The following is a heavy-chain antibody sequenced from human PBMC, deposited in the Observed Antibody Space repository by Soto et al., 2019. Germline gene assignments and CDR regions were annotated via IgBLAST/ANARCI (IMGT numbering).Heavy chain of an antibody. CDR3: VRNLASGGTYYFDY. D-gene: IGHD2-15*01. Sequence: EVQLVESGGGLVEPGGSLRLSCAASGFTFSDHYMDWVRQAPGKGLEWIGRVRNKANSYTTEYAASVRGRFTVSRDDSKNSLYLQMNSLKTEDTAMYYCVRNLASGGTYYFDYWGQGTLVIVSS. CDR1: GFTFSDHY. CDR2: VRNKANSYTT. V-gene: IGHV3-72*01. J-gene: IGHJ4*02.